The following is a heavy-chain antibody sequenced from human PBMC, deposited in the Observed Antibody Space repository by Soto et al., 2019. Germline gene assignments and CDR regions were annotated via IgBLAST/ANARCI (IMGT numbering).Heavy chain of an antibody. J-gene: IGHJ6*02. CDR3: ARERFQVISDGMDV. D-gene: IGHD3-16*01. Sequence: ASVKVSCQASGYTFTGYYVHWVPEAPGQGLEWMGWINPETGGTSYAQKFQGRVTLSRDTSINTAYLELSSLRFDDAAVYFCARERFQVISDGMDVWGQGTTIIVSS. CDR2: INPETGGT. V-gene: IGHV1-2*02. CDR1: GYTFTGYY.